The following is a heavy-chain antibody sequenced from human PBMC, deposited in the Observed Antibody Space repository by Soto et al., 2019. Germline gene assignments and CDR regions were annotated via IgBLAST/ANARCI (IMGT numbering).Heavy chain of an antibody. V-gene: IGHV4-34*01. Sequence: PSETLSLSCAVYGGSFSDYYWSWIRQPPGKGLEWIGEINHSGSTNYNPSLKSRVTISVDTSKNQFSLKLSSVTAADTAVYYCARRRDYGGNPIDYWGQGTLVTVSS. CDR3: ARRRDYGGNPIDY. D-gene: IGHD4-17*01. CDR1: GGSFSDYY. J-gene: IGHJ4*02. CDR2: INHSGST.